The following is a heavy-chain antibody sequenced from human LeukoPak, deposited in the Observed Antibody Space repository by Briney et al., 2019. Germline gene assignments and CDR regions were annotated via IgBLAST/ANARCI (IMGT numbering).Heavy chain of an antibody. CDR3: ARASEVWLRFSYYFDY. Sequence: SETLSLTCTVSGGSVSSGSYYWSWIRQPPGKGLEWIGYIYYSGSTNYNPSLKSRVTISVDTSKNQFSLKLSSVTAADTAVYYCARASEVWLRFSYYFDYWGQGTLVTVSS. J-gene: IGHJ4*02. CDR2: IYYSGST. V-gene: IGHV4-61*01. CDR1: GGSVSSGSYY. D-gene: IGHD3-16*01.